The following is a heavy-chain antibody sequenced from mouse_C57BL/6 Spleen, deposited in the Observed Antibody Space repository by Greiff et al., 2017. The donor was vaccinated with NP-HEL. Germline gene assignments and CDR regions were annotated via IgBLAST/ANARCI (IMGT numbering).Heavy chain of an antibody. Sequence: EVQLVESGEGLVKPGGSLKLSCAASGFTFSSYAMSWVRQTPEKRLEWVAYISSGGDYIYYADTVKGRFTISRDNARNTLYLQMSSLKSEDTAMYYCTRDEAPGYYGSSYFDYWGQGTTLTVSS. CDR2: ISSGGDYI. J-gene: IGHJ2*01. D-gene: IGHD1-1*01. CDR3: TRDEAPGYYGSSYFDY. V-gene: IGHV5-9-1*02. CDR1: GFTFSSYA.